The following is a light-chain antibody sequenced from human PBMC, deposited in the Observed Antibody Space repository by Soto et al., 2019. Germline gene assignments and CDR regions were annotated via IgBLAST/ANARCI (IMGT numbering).Light chain of an antibody. CDR3: LQDINYPWT. J-gene: IGKJ1*01. CDR2: AAS. Sequence: IQMTQSPSSLSASVGDTVTITCRASQDIRNELGWYQQKPGTAPKFLIYAASSLHSGVPSRFSGSGSGTDFTLAISSLQPEDSATYYCLQDINYPWTFGQGTKVDIK. V-gene: IGKV1-6*01. CDR1: QDIRNE.